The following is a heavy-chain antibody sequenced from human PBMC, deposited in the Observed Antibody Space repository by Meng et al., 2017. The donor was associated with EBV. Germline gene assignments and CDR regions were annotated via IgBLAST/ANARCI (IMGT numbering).Heavy chain of an antibody. CDR3: ARSGATIFGVVIPTYYFDY. J-gene: IGHJ4*02. CDR2: INAGNGNT. Sequence: QVQLVQSGAEGKKTGAPVKVACKASGYTFTSYAMHWVRQAPGQRLEWMGWINAGNGNTKYSQKFQGRVTITRDTSASTAYMELSSLRSEDTAVYYCARSGATIFGVVIPTYYFDYWGQGTLVTVSS. V-gene: IGHV1-3*01. D-gene: IGHD3-3*01. CDR1: GYTFTSYA.